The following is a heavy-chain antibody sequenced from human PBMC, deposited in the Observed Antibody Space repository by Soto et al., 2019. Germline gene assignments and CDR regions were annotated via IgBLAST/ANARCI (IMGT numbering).Heavy chain of an antibody. V-gene: IGHV4-31*03. CDR1: GGSISSGGYY. Sequence: QVQLQESGPGLVKPSQTLSLTCTVSGGSISSGGYYWSWIRQHPGKGLEWIGYIYYSGSTYYNPSLKSRVTISVDPSKNQFSLKLSSVTAADTAVYYCAGGGDCISTSCYAGNWFDPWGQGTLVTVSS. J-gene: IGHJ5*02. CDR3: AGGGDCISTSCYAGNWFDP. D-gene: IGHD2-2*01. CDR2: IYYSGST.